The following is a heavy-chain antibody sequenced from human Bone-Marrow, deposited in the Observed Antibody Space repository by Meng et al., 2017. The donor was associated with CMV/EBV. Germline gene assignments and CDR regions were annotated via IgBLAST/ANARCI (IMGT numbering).Heavy chain of an antibody. CDR1: GFTFSDYY. CDR2: ISSSGSTI. D-gene: IGHD5-18*01. J-gene: IGHJ4*02. V-gene: IGHV3-11*01. Sequence: GESLKISCAASGFTFSDYYMSWIRQAPGKGLEWVSYISSSGSTIYYADSVKGRFTISRDNAKNSLYLQMNSLRAEDTAVYYCAIGLLDWLPNDYWGQGTLVTVSS. CDR3: AIGLLDWLPNDY.